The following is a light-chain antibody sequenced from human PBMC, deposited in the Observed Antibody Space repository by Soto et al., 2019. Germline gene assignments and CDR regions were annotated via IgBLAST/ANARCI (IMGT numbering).Light chain of an antibody. V-gene: IGKV3-15*01. Sequence: EVVMTQSPVILSVSPGERATLSCRASQSVGRNLAWYQQRPGQAPRLLIHDASARPSGVPARFSGSGSGTDFTLTIISLQSDAFAVYYCQQYSDSPITFGPGTTVDLK. J-gene: IGKJ3*01. CDR2: DAS. CDR3: QQYSDSPIT. CDR1: QSVGRN.